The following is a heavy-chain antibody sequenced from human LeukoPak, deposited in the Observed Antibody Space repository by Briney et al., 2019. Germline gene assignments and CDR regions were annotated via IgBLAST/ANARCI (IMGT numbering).Heavy chain of an antibody. J-gene: IGHJ1*01. CDR1: GFTFYDYA. CDR2: INWNGGST. CDR3: ARHGGSSSPGYFQH. V-gene: IGHV3-20*04. D-gene: IGHD6-13*01. Sequence: GGSLRLSCAASGFTFYDYAMSWVRHVPGKGLEWVSGINWNGGSTGYADSVKGRFTISRDNAKNSLYLQMNSLRAEDTALYYCARHGGSSSPGYFQHWGQGTLVTVSS.